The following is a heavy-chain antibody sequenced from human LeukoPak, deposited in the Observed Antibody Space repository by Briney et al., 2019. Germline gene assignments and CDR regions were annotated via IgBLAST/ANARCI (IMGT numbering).Heavy chain of an antibody. D-gene: IGHD2-8*02. Sequence: HPGGSLRLSCATSGFTFSGSAMHWVRQASGEGLEWIGRIRNKGNSYATVYAASVKGRLIISRDDSKNTAYLQMNSLKTEDTAMYYCTRHAAGGDTGGYPSDYWGQGTLVTVSS. CDR1: GFTFSGSA. CDR2: IRNKGNSYAT. V-gene: IGHV3-73*01. CDR3: TRHAAGGDTGGYPSDY. J-gene: IGHJ4*02.